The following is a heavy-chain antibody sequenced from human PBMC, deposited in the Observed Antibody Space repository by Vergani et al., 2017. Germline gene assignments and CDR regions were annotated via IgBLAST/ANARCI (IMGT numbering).Heavy chain of an antibody. CDR2: ISYDGSNK. J-gene: IGHJ4*02. Sequence: QVQLVESGGGVVQPGRSLRLSCAASGFTFSSYGMHWVRQAPGKGLEWVAVISYDGSNKYYADSVKGRFTISRDNSKNTLYLQMNSLRAEDTAVYYCARGYYDYMDGVHYWGQGTLVTVSS. CDR3: ARGYYDYMDGVHY. D-gene: IGHD3-3*01. V-gene: IGHV3-30*03. CDR1: GFTFSSYG.